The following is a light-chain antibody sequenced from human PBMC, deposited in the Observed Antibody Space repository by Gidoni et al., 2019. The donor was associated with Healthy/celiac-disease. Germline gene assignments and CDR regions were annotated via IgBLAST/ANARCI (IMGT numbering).Light chain of an antibody. V-gene: IGKV3-15*01. Sequence: EIVMPQSPATLSVSPGERATLSCRASQSVSSNLAWYQQKPGQAPRLLIYGASTRATGIPARFSGSGSGTEFTPTISSLQSEDFAVYYCQQYNNWPFTFGPGTKVDIK. CDR3: QQYNNWPFT. CDR1: QSVSSN. J-gene: IGKJ3*01. CDR2: GAS.